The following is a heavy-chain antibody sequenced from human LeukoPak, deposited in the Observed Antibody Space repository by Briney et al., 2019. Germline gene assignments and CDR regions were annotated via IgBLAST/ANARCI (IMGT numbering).Heavy chain of an antibody. J-gene: IGHJ4*02. CDR2: IYPGDSDT. Sequence: GESLKISCKGSGYSFTSYWSGWLRQLPGKGLEWLVIIYPGDSDTRYSPSFQGQVTISADKSISTAYLQWSSLKASDTAMYYCARQGPYGSGSSSQPFDYWGQGTLVTVSS. D-gene: IGHD3-10*01. CDR3: ARQGPYGSGSSSQPFDY. V-gene: IGHV5-51*01. CDR1: GYSFTSYW.